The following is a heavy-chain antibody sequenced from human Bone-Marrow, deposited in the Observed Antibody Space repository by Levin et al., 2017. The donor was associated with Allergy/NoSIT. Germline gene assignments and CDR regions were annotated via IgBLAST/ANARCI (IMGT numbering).Heavy chain of an antibody. V-gene: IGHV4-59*01. D-gene: IGHD2-21*01. CDR3: AREYGGDWYFDL. Sequence: PSQTLSLTCTVSGDSFTTYYWSWIRQPPGRGLEWIGYIRYDGNTNYNPSLKSRVTISLDTSKNEFSLNLRSVTAADTAVYFCAREYGGDWYFDLWGRGTLVTVSS. CDR2: IRYDGNT. CDR1: GDSFTTYY. J-gene: IGHJ2*01.